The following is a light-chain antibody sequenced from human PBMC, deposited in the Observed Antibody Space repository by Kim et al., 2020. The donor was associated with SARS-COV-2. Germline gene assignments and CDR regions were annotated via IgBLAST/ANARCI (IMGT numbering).Light chain of an antibody. V-gene: IGLV9-49*01. Sequence: TCNMSSGYSNYKVDGYQQRQGKGPRFVMRVGTGGIVGSKGDGIPDRFSVLGSGLNRYLTIKNIQEEDESDYHCGADHGSGSNFVVVFGGGTQLTVL. CDR1: SGYSNYK. CDR2: VGTGGIVG. J-gene: IGLJ2*01. CDR3: GADHGSGSNFVVV.